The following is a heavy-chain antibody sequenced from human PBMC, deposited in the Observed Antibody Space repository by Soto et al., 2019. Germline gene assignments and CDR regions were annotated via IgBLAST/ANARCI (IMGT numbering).Heavy chain of an antibody. CDR1: GYTLTELS. CDR2: FDPEDGET. Sequence: ASVKVSCKVSGYTLTELSMHWVRQAPGKGLEWMGGFDPEDGETIYAQKFQGRVTMTEDTSTDTAYMELSSLRSEDTAVYYCATDRFDGSGTLGALDIWGQGTMVTVSS. CDR3: ATDRFDGSGTLGALDI. J-gene: IGHJ3*02. V-gene: IGHV1-24*01. D-gene: IGHD3-10*01.